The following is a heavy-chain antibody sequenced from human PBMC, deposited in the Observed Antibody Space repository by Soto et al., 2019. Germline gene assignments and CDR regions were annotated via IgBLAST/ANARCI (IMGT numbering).Heavy chain of an antibody. J-gene: IGHJ5*02. CDR3: ARVMEYYYGSGSPVVRFDP. CDR2: IYYSGST. D-gene: IGHD3-10*01. CDR1: GGSISSYY. V-gene: IGHV4-59*01. Sequence: SETLSLTCTDSGGSISSYYWSWLRQPPGKGLEWIGYIYYSGSTNYNPSLKSRVTISVDTSKNQFSLKLSSVTAADTAVYYCARVMEYYYGSGSPVVRFDPWGQGTLVTVSS.